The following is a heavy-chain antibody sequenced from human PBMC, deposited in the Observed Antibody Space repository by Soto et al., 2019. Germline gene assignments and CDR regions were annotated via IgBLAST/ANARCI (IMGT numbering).Heavy chain of an antibody. V-gene: IGHV3-30*18. CDR3: AKDLGKNFWSGYRQRLGMDV. CDR1: GFTFSSYG. D-gene: IGHD3-3*01. Sequence: SLRLSCAASGFTFSSYGMHWVRQAPDKGLEWVAVISYDGSNTYYADSVKGRFTISRDNSKNTLYLQMISLRADDTAVFYCAKDLGKNFWSGYRQRLGMDVWGQGTTVTVSS. CDR2: ISYDGSNT. J-gene: IGHJ6*02.